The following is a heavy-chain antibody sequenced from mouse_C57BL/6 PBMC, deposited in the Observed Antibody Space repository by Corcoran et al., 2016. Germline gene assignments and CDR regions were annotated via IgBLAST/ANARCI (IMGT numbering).Heavy chain of an antibody. CDR3: ARNHDGYAMDY. D-gene: IGHD2-12*01. V-gene: IGHV9-3*01. CDR1: GYTFTTYG. J-gene: IGHJ4*01. CDR2: INPYSGVP. Sequence: QIQLVQSGPELKKPGETVKISCKASGYTFTTYGMSWVKQAPGKGLKWMGWINPYSGVPTYADDFKGRFAFSLETSASTAYLQINNLKNEDTATYFCARNHDGYAMDYWGQGTSVTVSS.